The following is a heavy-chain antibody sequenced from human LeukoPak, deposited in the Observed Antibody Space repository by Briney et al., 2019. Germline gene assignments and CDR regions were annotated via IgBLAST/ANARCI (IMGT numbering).Heavy chain of an antibody. CDR3: ARVGPYYYASSGYYYADY. CDR2: IRSSSSYI. V-gene: IGHV3-21*01. D-gene: IGHD3-22*01. Sequence: GSLRLSCAASGFTFSNYNMNWVRQAPGKGLEWVSSIRSSSSYIYDADSVKGRFTISRDNAKNSLYLQMNSLRAEDTAVYYCARVGPYYYASSGYYYADYWGQGTLVTVSS. J-gene: IGHJ4*02. CDR1: GFTFSNYN.